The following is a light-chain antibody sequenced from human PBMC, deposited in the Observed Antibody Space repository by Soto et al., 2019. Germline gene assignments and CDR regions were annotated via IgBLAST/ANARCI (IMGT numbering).Light chain of an antibody. CDR1: SSNIGSDS. J-gene: IGLJ2*01. Sequence: QSVLTQPPSASGAPGQRVTISCSGSSSNIGSDSVSWYQQLPGTAPKLLIYNNNQRPSGVPDRFSGSKSGTSASLDISGLQSEDAADYYCESWDDSLNGVVFGGGPQL. CDR3: ESWDDSLNGVV. V-gene: IGLV1-44*01. CDR2: NNN.